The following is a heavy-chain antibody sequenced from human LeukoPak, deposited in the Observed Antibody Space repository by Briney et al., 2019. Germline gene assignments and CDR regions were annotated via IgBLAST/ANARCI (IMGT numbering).Heavy chain of an antibody. V-gene: IGHV1-8*01. CDR2: MNPNSGNT. CDR3: ARSGGYSYGDAFDI. J-gene: IGHJ3*02. D-gene: IGHD5-18*01. Sequence: GASVKVSCKASGYTFTSYDINWVRQATGQGLGWMGWMNPNSGNTGYAQKFQGRVTMTRNTSISTAYMELSSLRSEDTAVYYCARSGGYSYGDAFDIWGQGTMVTVSS. CDR1: GYTFTSYD.